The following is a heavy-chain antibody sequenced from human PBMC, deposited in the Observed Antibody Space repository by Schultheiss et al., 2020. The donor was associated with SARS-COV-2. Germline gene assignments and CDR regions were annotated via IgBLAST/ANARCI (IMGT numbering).Heavy chain of an antibody. CDR3: ARLSGGRYYYGMDV. CDR2: IDPKDSHI. CDR1: GYSFTSYW. D-gene: IGHD2-15*01. Sequence: GESLKISCTGSGYSFTSYWTAWVRQKPGKGLEWMGIIDPKDSHIRYSPSFQGQVTISVDKSISTASLQWSSLKASDTAMYYCARLSGGRYYYGMDVWGQGTTVTVSS. V-gene: IGHV5-51*01. J-gene: IGHJ6*02.